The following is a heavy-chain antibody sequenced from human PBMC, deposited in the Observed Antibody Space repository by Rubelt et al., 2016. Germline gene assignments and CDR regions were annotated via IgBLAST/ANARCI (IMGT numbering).Heavy chain of an antibody. CDR2: INHSGST. V-gene: IGHV4-34*01. J-gene: IGHJ6*02. Sequence: QVQLQQWGAGLLKPSETLSLTCAVYGGSFTGYYWSWIRQPPGKGLEWIGEINHSGSTNYNPSLKSRVTISVDTSKNQSPLKLSSVTAADTAVYYCARDLRAARCYYYYGMDVWGQGTTVTVSS. CDR3: ARDLRAARCYYYYGMDV. CDR1: GGSFTGYY. D-gene: IGHD6-6*01.